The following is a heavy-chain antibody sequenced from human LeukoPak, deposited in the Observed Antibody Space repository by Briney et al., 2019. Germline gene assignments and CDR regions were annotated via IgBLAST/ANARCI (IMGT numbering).Heavy chain of an antibody. CDR1: VGTFSYYS. J-gene: IGHJ5*02. V-gene: IGHV3-48*01. Sequence: GGSLRLSCAASVGTFSYYSMRWGRQAPGKGLEWVSYITSSSTTIYYADSVRGRFTISRDNAKNSLYLQMNSLRAEDTAVYYCASLAVAGTNWFDPWGQGTLVTVSS. CDR2: ITSSSTTI. D-gene: IGHD6-19*01. CDR3: ASLAVAGTNWFDP.